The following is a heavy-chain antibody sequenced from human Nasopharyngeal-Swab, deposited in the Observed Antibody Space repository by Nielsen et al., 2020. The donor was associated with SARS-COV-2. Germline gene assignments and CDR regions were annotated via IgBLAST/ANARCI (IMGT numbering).Heavy chain of an antibody. J-gene: IGHJ5*02. CDR3: ARQIWLRFSWFDP. CDR2: IYYSGST. CDR1: GGSISSSSYY. D-gene: IGHD5-12*01. Sequence: SETLSLTCTVSGGSISSSSYYCGWIRQPPGKGLEWIGSIYYSGSTYYNPSLKSRVTISVDTSKNQFSLKLSSVTAADTAVYYCARQIWLRFSWFDPWGQGTLVTVSS. V-gene: IGHV4-39*01.